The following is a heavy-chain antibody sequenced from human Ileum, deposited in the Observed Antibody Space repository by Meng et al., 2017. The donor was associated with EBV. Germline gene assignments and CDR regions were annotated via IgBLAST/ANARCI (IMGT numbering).Heavy chain of an antibody. V-gene: IGHV4-4*02. J-gene: IGHJ4*02. D-gene: IGHD3-22*01. CDR3: ARESYSDSSGYYSLDY. Sequence: QVPLQEWGPGLVKPSGTLSLTCAVSGGSISSSNWWSWVRQAPGKGLEWIGEIHHTESTNYNPSLKSRVTISVDKSKNQFSLKLSSVTAADTAVYYCARESYSDSSGYYSLDYWGQGSLVTVSS. CDR1: GGSISSSNW. CDR2: IHHTEST.